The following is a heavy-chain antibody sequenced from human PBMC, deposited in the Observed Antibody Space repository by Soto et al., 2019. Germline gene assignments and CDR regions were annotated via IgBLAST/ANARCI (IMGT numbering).Heavy chain of an antibody. CDR3: ATVDSSRYYYYGMDV. D-gene: IGHD3-22*01. Sequence: QVQLVQSGAEVKKPGSSVKVSCKASGGTFSSYAISWVRQAPGKGLEWMGGFDPEDGETIYAQKFQGRVTMTEDTSTDTAYMELSSLRSEDTAVYYCATVDSSRYYYYGMDVWGQGTTVTVSS. CDR2: FDPEDGET. J-gene: IGHJ6*02. CDR1: GGTFSSYA. V-gene: IGHV1-24*01.